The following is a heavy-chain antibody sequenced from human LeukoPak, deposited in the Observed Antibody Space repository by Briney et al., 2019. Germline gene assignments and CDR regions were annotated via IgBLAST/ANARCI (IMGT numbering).Heavy chain of an antibody. Sequence: ASVKVSCKASGYTFTSYGISWVRQAPGQGLEWMGWISAYNGNTNYAQKLQGRVTMTTDTSTSTAYMELRSLRSDDTAVYYCARDGVVVAADYYYYGMGVWGKGTTVTVSS. CDR3: ARDGVVVAADYYYYGMGV. D-gene: IGHD2-15*01. CDR1: GYTFTSYG. CDR2: ISAYNGNT. V-gene: IGHV1-18*04. J-gene: IGHJ6*04.